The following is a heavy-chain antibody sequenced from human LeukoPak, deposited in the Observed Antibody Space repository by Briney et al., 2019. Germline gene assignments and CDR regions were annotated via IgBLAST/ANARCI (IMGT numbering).Heavy chain of an antibody. D-gene: IGHD3-22*01. J-gene: IGHJ4*02. Sequence: ASAKVSCTASGYTFTSYGISWVRQAPGQGLEWMGWISAYNGNTNYAQKLQGRVTMTTDTSTSTAYMELRSLRSDDTAVYYCARGFGAPYYYDSSGYEADYWGQGTLVTVSS. CDR1: GYTFTSYG. CDR2: ISAYNGNT. V-gene: IGHV1-18*01. CDR3: ARGFGAPYYYDSSGYEADY.